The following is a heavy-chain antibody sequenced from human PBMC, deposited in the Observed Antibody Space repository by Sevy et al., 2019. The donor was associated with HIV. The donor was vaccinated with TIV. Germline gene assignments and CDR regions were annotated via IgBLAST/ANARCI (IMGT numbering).Heavy chain of an antibody. CDR3: AGPLVGIAAAGAIRESYYYYYGMDV. CDR1: GGTFSSYA. V-gene: IGHV1-69*13. Sequence: ASVKGSCKASGGTFSSYAISWVRQAPGQGLEWMGGIIPIFGTANYAQKFQGRVTITADESTSTAYMELSSLRSEDTAVYYCAGPLVGIAAAGAIRESYYYYYGMDVWGQGTTVTVSS. J-gene: IGHJ6*02. CDR2: IIPIFGTA. D-gene: IGHD6-13*01.